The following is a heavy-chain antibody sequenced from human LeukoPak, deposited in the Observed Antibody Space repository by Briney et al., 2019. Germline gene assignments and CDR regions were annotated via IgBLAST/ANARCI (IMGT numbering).Heavy chain of an antibody. CDR3: ARDRSWSFFSA. V-gene: IGHV4-59*01. CDR2: IYYSGST. Sequence: SETLSLTCTVSGCSISSYYWSWVRQPPGKGLEWIGYIYYSGSTSYNPSLKSRVTISVDTSKNQFSLKLSSVTAADTAVYYCARDRSWSFFSAWGQGTLVTVSS. J-gene: IGHJ4*02. D-gene: IGHD6-13*01. CDR1: GCSISSYY.